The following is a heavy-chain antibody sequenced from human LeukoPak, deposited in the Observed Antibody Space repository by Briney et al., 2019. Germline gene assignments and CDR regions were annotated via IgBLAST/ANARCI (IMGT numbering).Heavy chain of an antibody. CDR1: GASISPYY. D-gene: IGHD3-3*01. CDR3: ARGTIFGVVMHSYGMDV. J-gene: IGHJ6*02. Sequence: KPSETLSLTCTVSGASISPYYWSWIRQPPGKGLEWIGYIYYSGSTNYNPSLKSRVTLSVDTSKNQFSLKLSSVTAADTAVYYCARGTIFGVVMHSYGMDVWGQGTTVSVSS. V-gene: IGHV4-59*08. CDR2: IYYSGST.